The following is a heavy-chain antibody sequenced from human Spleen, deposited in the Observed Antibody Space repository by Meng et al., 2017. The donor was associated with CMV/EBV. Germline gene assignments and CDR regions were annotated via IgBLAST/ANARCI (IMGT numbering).Heavy chain of an antibody. Sequence: QVELQESGPGLVNPSGILSPHCDFLGGSLISSKLWTWVRQVRGKGLGWIGEIYQSGSTNYNPSLKSRVTISVDKFKNQFSLKLGSVTAEDTAVYYCARIERRRILKYCGSDCSTTDYWGQGTLVTVSS. CDR3: ARIERRRILKYCGSDCSTTDY. V-gene: IGHV4-4*02. CDR2: IYQSGST. D-gene: IGHD2-21*02. J-gene: IGHJ4*02. CDR1: GGSLISSKL.